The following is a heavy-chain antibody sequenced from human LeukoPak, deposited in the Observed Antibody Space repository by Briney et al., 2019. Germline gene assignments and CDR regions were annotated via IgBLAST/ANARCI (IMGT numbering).Heavy chain of an antibody. V-gene: IGHV3-7*01. J-gene: IGHJ6*02. Sequence: GSLRLSCAASGFTFSSYWMSWVRQAPGKGLEWVANIKQDGSEKYYVDSVKGRFTISRDNAKNSLYLQMNSLRAEDTAVYYCARDLGSGTHYYYYYGMDVWGQGTTVTVSS. CDR2: IKQDGSEK. D-gene: IGHD3-10*01. CDR3: ARDLGSGTHYYYYYGMDV. CDR1: GFTFSSYW.